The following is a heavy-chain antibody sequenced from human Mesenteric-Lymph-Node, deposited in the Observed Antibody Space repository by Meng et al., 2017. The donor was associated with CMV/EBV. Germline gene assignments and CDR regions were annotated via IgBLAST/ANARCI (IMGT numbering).Heavy chain of an antibody. Sequence: GGSLRLSCAASGFSVRDSYLNWVRQAPGKGLEWVSIIYSDGTTFYADSVKGRFTISRDNSKNTLYLQMNSLRAEDTAVYFCARDRYSGDWGQGTLVTVSS. CDR3: ARDRYSGD. J-gene: IGHJ4*02. V-gene: IGHV3-53*01. CDR1: GFSVRDSY. D-gene: IGHD1-26*01. CDR2: IYSDGTT.